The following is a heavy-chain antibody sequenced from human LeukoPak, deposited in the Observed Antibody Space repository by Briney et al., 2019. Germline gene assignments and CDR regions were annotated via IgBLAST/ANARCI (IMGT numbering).Heavy chain of an antibody. J-gene: IGHJ4*02. CDR3: TTKVIRGNSGDDYDD. CDR1: GVTFSSYG. D-gene: IGHD5-12*01. Sequence: GGSLRLSCAASGVTFSSYGMHWVRQAPGKGLEWVALISSDGNDKLYGDSVKGRFTISRDDSKSTLYLQTNSLRAEDTAVYYCTTKVIRGNSGDDYDDWGQGTLVTVSS. V-gene: IGHV3-30*03. CDR2: ISSDGNDK.